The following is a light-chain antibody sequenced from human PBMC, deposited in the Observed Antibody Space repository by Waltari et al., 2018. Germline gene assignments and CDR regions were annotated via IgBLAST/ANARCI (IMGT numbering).Light chain of an antibody. CDR1: TSNIGSNV. Sequence: QSVLTQPPSASGTPGQRVTISCSGSTSNIGSNVVNWYQQFPGKAPKLLIYRSDQRPSGVPDRVSGSKSGTSASLAISGLQSEDEADYYGAAWDDSLHGHWVFGGGTKVTVL. CDR3: AAWDDSLHGHWV. J-gene: IGLJ3*02. CDR2: RSD. V-gene: IGLV1-44*01.